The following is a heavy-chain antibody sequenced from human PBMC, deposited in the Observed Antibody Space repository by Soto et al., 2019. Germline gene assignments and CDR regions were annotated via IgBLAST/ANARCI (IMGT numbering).Heavy chain of an antibody. CDR3: ARHRGQFGHDK. CDR1: GGTFSSNS. J-gene: IGHJ4*02. V-gene: IGHV1-69*12. D-gene: IGHD3-10*01. Sequence: QVQLVQSGAEVKKPGSSVKVTCKASGGTFSSNSISWVRQAPGQGLEWMGGVIPTFGTAKYAQKFQGRVTITADAYTNTSYMELRSLTSEDTAVYYCARHRGQFGHDKWGQGTRVTVSS. CDR2: VIPTFGTA.